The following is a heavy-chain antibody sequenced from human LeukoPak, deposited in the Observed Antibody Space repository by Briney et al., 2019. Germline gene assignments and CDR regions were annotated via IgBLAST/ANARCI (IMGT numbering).Heavy chain of an antibody. CDR1: GSSISSSSYY. D-gene: IGHD2-2*01. CDR3: ARAKIVVVPAAMGDYYYYMDV. V-gene: IGHV4-61*01. Sequence: SETLSLTCTVSGSSISSSSYYWSWIRQPPGKGLECVGHIYYSGSTNYNPSLKSRVSISVDTSKNQFSLKLSSVTAADTAVYYCARAKIVVVPAAMGDYYYYMDVWGKGSTVTISS. CDR2: IYYSGST. J-gene: IGHJ6*03.